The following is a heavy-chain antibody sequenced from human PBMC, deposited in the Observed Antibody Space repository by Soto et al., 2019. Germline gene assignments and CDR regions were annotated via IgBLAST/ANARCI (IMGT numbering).Heavy chain of an antibody. D-gene: IGHD1-1*01. CDR2: INPNTGGT. CDR1: GYTFTGYY. V-gene: IGHV1-2*04. CDR3: ARGGSQRHYYQAMDV. Sequence: QVQLVQSGAEVKQPGASVKVSCKASGYTFTGYYIHWVRQAPGQGLEWVGWINPNTGGTNYAQKFQGWVTMTRDTSIYTAYMELSSLKSDATAAYYCARGGSQRHYYQAMDVWGQGTTVTVSS. J-gene: IGHJ6*02.